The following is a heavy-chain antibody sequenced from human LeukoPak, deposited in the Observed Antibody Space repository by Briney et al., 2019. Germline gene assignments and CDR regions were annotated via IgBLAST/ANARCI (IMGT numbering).Heavy chain of an antibody. J-gene: IGHJ3*02. V-gene: IGHV3-30*18. D-gene: IGHD1-26*01. Sequence: GGSLRLSCAASGFTFSSYGMHWVRQAPGKGLEWVAVISYDGSNKYYADSVKGRFTISRDNSKNTLCLQMNSLRAEDTAVYYCANPEIVGATDDAFDIWGQGTMVTVSS. CDR1: GFTFSSYG. CDR3: ANPEIVGATDDAFDI. CDR2: ISYDGSNK.